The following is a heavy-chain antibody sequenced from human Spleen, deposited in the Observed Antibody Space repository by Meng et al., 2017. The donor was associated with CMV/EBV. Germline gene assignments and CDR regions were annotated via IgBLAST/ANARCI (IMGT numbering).Heavy chain of an antibody. D-gene: IGHD2-15*01. CDR2: ISYDGSNK. J-gene: IGHJ4*02. CDR3: ARGGGPFDY. Sequence: GESLKISCAASGFTFSSYAMHWVRQAPGKGLEWVAVISYDGSNKYYADSVKGRFTISRDNSKNTLYLQMNSLRAEDTAVYYCARGGGPFDYWGQGTLVTVPQ. CDR1: GFTFSSYA. V-gene: IGHV3-30-3*01.